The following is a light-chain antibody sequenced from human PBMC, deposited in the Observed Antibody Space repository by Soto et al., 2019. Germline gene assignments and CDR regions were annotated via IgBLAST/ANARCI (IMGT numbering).Light chain of an antibody. CDR1: QSINSW. V-gene: IGKV1-5*03. J-gene: IGKJ2*03. CDR2: KAS. CDR3: QQYSSYLSS. Sequence: DIQMTQSPSTLSASVGDRVIITCRASQSINSWLAWYQQKPGKAPKLLIYKASTLESGVPSRFSGSGSGTEFTLTISSLQPDDFATYYCQQYSSYLSSFGQGTKLEIK.